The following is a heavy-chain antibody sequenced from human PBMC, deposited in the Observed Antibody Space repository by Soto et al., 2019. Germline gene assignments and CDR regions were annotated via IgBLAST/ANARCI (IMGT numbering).Heavy chain of an antibody. CDR1: GFTVSSNY. J-gene: IGHJ4*02. CDR3: ARGESYFNHYYHSNLDYFDY. D-gene: IGHD3-22*01. CDR2: IYSGGST. Sequence: GGSLRLSCAASGFTVSSNYMSWVRQAPGKGLEWVSVIYSGGSTYYADSVKGRFTISRDNSKNTLYLQMNSLRAEDTAVYYCARGESYFNHYYHSNLDYFDYWGQGTLVTVSS. V-gene: IGHV3-66*01.